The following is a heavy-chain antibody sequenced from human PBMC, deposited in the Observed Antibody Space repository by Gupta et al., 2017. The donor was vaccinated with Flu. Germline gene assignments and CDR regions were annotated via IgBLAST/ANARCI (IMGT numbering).Heavy chain of an antibody. CDR3: ARVGVSSGWRFDY. CDR1: GGSISSSNW. D-gene: IGHD6-19*01. Sequence: QVQLQESGPGPVKPSGTLSLTCAVSGGSISSSNWWSWVRQPPGKGLEWIGEIYHSGSTTYNPALKRRVTISVDKSKTQFSLKLSSVTAADTAVYYCARVGVSSGWRFDYWGQGTLVTVSS. J-gene: IGHJ4*02. V-gene: IGHV4-4*02. CDR2: IYHSGST.